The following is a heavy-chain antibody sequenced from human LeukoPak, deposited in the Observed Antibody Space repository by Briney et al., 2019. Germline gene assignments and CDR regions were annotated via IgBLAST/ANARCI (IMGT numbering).Heavy chain of an antibody. J-gene: IGHJ3*02. CDR2: IYSSGST. D-gene: IGHD5-24*01. CDR3: VREVALRWLQPEGAFDK. Sequence: SETLSLTCNVSGGSVSFYYWSWIRQPAGKELEWIGRIYSSGSTNYNPSLKSRVTMSVDTSKNQLSLNLSSVTAADTAVNYCVREVALRWLQPEGAFDKWGQGTMVTVSS. CDR1: GGSVSFYY. V-gene: IGHV4-4*07.